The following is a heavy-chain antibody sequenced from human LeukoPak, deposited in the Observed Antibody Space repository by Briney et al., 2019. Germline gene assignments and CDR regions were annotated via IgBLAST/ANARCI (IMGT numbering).Heavy chain of an antibody. D-gene: IGHD2-2*01. Sequence: GGSLRLSCAASGFTFSNYAMSWVRQAPGKGLEWVSTISGSGGGTYYADSVKGRFTISRDNSKNTLSLQMNSLRAEDTAVYYCAVQGGYCSSTSCSPADYWGQGTLVTVSS. CDR1: GFTFSNYA. J-gene: IGHJ4*02. CDR3: AVQGGYCSSTSCSPADY. V-gene: IGHV3-23*01. CDR2: ISGSGGGT.